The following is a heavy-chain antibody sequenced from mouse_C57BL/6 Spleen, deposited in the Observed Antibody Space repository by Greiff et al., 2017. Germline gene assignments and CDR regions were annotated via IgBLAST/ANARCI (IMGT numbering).Heavy chain of an antibody. D-gene: IGHD4-1*02. CDR2: INPSNGGT. CDR1: GYTFTSYW. V-gene: IGHV1-53*01. CDR3: ARDIQLGRVYYAMDY. Sequence: QVQLQQSGTELVKPGASVKLSCKASGYTFTSYWMHWVKQRPGQGLEWIGNINPSNGGTNYNEEFKSKATLTVDKSSSTAYMQLSSLTSEDSAVYYCARDIQLGRVYYAMDYWGQGTSVTVSS. J-gene: IGHJ4*01.